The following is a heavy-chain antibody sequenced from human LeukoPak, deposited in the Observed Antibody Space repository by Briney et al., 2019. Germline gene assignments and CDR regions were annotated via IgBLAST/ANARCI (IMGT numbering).Heavy chain of an antibody. Sequence: GGSLRLSCAASGFTLNNYDIYWVRRAPGKGLEWVAVISHDGSYKYYADSVTGRFTISRDNSKNTLYLQMNSLRAEDTAVYYCAKEGGVRYFDPFDYWGQGTLVTVSS. J-gene: IGHJ4*02. CDR3: AKEGGVRYFDPFDY. CDR1: GFTLNNYD. D-gene: IGHD3-9*01. CDR2: ISHDGSYK. V-gene: IGHV3-30*18.